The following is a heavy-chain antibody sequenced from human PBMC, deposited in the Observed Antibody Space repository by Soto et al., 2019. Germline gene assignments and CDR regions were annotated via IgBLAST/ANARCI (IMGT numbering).Heavy chain of an antibody. Sequence: WGSLRLSCAASGFNFNSYTINWVRQAPGKRLEWLSSXXSXXYXXXXXSXXGRFTISRDNAKNSVYLQINSLRAEDTAVYFCARDCSGGSCYPGMDVWGQGTTITVSS. CDR3: ARDCSGGSCYPGMDV. CDR1: GFNFNSYT. D-gene: IGHD2-15*01. J-gene: IGHJ6*02. CDR2: XXSXXYX. V-gene: IGHV3-21*01.